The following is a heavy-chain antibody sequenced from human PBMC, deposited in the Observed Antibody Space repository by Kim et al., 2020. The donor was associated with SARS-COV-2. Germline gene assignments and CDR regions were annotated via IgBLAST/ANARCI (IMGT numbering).Heavy chain of an antibody. J-gene: IGHJ6*02. Sequence: GGSLRLSCAASGFTFSSYGMHWVRQAPGKGLEWVAVIWYDGSNKYYADSVKGRFTISRDNSKNTLYLQMNSLRAEDTAVYYCAKGTRYSSSWYSVEGPSYGMDVWGQGTTVTVSS. D-gene: IGHD6-13*01. CDR1: GFTFSSYG. CDR3: AKGTRYSSSWYSVEGPSYGMDV. V-gene: IGHV3-33*06. CDR2: IWYDGSNK.